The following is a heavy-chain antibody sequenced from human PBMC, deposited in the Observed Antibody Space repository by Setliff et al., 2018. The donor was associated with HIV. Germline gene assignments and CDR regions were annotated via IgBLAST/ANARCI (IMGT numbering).Heavy chain of an antibody. CDR3: ARHRYSSSINWFDP. J-gene: IGHJ5*02. V-gene: IGHV4-34*01. D-gene: IGHD6-13*01. CDR2: VNHIGGT. CDR1: SKSFSISY. Sequence: SETLSLTCAVYSKSFSISYWTWIRQPPGKGLEWMGEVNHIGGTNYNPSLKSRVSMSVDTSKGQFSLNLTSVTAADTAVYYCARHRYSSSINWFDPWGQGTLVTVSS.